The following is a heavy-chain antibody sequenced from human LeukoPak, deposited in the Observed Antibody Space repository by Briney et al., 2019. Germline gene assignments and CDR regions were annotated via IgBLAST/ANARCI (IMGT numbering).Heavy chain of an antibody. D-gene: IGHD7-27*01. Sequence: TSETLSLTCAVSGYSISSYYWSWIRQPPGKGLEWIGYIYYSGSTNYNPSLKSRVTISVDTSKNQFSLKLSSVTAADTAVYYCARVSTDNNWGVTSYYMDVWGKGTTVTVSS. CDR2: IYYSGST. CDR1: GYSISSYY. V-gene: IGHV4-59*01. CDR3: ARVSTDNNWGVTSYYMDV. J-gene: IGHJ6*03.